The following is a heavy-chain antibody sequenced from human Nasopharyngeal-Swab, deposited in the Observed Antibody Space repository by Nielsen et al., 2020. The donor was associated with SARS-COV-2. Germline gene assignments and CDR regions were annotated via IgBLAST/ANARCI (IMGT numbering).Heavy chain of an antibody. CDR1: GGSVSRGSHY. CDR3: ARDRGDLRKYYFDS. J-gene: IGHJ4*02. D-gene: IGHD3-10*01. V-gene: IGHV4-61*01. CDR2: IFYTGHT. Sequence: SEPLSLTCIVSGGSVSRGSHYWSWIRQPPGKGLEWIGYIFYTGHTNYNPSLESRVTMSIDTSRNQFSLSLNSVTAADTAVYYCARDRGDLRKYYFDSWGQGTQITVSA.